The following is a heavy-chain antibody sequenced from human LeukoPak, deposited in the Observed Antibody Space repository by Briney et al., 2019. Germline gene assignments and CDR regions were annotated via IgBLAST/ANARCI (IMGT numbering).Heavy chain of an antibody. J-gene: IGHJ5*02. Sequence: SETLSLTCAVYGGSFSGYYWSWIRQPPGKGLEWIGEINHSGSTNYNPSLKSRVTISVDTSKNQFSLKLSSVTAADTAVYYCARGVIYGSGSPWFDPWGQGTLVTVSS. CDR3: ARGVIYGSGSPWFDP. CDR1: GGSFSGYY. CDR2: INHSGST. V-gene: IGHV4-34*01. D-gene: IGHD3-10*01.